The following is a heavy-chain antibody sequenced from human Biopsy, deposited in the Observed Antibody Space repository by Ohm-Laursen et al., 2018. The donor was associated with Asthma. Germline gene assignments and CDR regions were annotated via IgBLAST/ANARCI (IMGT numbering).Heavy chain of an antibody. CDR1: ADSISSNNFY. J-gene: IGHJ5*01. D-gene: IGHD2-8*01. CDR2: INYSGST. CDR3: ARDLSGYCTSSACYGFDS. Sequence: SQTLSLTCAVSADSISSNNFYWGWIRQHPGQGLEWIGYINYSGSTFYSPSLESRVTVSVDTSKNQFSLKLSSVTAADTAVYYCARDLSGYCTSSACYGFDSWGQGTVVTVSS. V-gene: IGHV4-31*11.